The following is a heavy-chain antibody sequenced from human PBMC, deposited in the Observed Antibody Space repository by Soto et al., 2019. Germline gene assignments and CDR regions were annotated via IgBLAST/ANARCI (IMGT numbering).Heavy chain of an antibody. CDR1: GFTVSSTY. D-gene: IGHD3-22*01. CDR3: AREDYYDSSGYYGY. J-gene: IGHJ4*02. V-gene: IGHV3-53*01. CDR2: SYSGGSK. Sequence: GGSLRLSGAASGFTVSSTYMSCVRHAPGKGLEWGAVSYSGGSKYYADSVKGRFTISRDNSKNTLYLQMNSLRGEDTAVYYCAREDYYDSSGYYGYSRQGALVNVSS.